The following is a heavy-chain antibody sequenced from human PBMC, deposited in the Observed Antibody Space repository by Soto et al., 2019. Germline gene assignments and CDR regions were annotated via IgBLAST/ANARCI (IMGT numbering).Heavy chain of an antibody. CDR3: ARSDTYSSFLDY. J-gene: IGHJ4*02. D-gene: IGHD6-19*01. CDR1: GAIFQGHG. CDR2: IRYDGSDE. Sequence: PGGALRLSCAASGAIFQGHGMHWVRQAPGKGLEWVAIIRYDGSDEHYGDSVEGQVTISADKSISTAYLQWSSLKASDTAMYYCARSDTYSSFLDYWGQGTLVTVSS. V-gene: IGHV3-33*08.